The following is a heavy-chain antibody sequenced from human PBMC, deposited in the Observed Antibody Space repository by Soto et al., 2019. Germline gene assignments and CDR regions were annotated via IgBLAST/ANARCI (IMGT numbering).Heavy chain of an antibody. J-gene: IGHJ4*02. CDR1: GFTFSIYG. D-gene: IGHD1-20*01. Sequence: GGSRRRSWAASGFTFSIYGMTWARQAPGKGLEWVSTTGATGRTTYYADSVKGRFTVSRDNSKNTLDLQMSSLRAEDTAVYYCATVHNTSRSFDYWGQGTLVTVS. CDR3: ATVHNTSRSFDY. V-gene: IGHV3-23*01. CDR2: TGATGRTT.